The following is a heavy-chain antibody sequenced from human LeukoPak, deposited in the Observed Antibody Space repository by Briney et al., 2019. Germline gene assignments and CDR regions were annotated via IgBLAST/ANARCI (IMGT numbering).Heavy chain of an antibody. CDR1: GYTFTNYG. Sequence: ASVKVSCKASGYTFTNYGVSWVRQAPGQGLEWMGWISAYNGNTNYAQKFQGRVTMTTDTSTSTAYMELRSLRSDDTAVYYCARDRDYGDYNTQDLFVYWGQGTLVTVSS. CDR3: ARDRDYGDYNTQDLFVY. CDR2: ISAYNGNT. V-gene: IGHV1-18*01. J-gene: IGHJ4*02. D-gene: IGHD4-17*01.